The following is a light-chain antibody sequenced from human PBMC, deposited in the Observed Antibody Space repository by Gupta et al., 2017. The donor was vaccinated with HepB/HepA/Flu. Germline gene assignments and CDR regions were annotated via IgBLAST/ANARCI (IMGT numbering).Light chain of an antibody. J-gene: IGKJ1*01. CDR3: QQYDNWPPWT. Sequence: EVVMTQSPATLSVSPGERATLSCRASRSVNSNLAWYQQKPGQGPRLLIYGAATRASGIPARFSGSGSGTEFTLTISSLQSEDSAVYYCQQYDNWPPWTFGQGTKVEIK. CDR2: GAA. CDR1: RSVNSN. V-gene: IGKV3-15*01.